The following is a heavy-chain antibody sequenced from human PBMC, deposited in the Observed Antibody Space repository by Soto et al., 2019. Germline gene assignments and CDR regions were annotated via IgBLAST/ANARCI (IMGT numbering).Heavy chain of an antibody. J-gene: IGHJ5*02. D-gene: IGHD3-3*01. CDR3: ARDPSRPAVTIFGVVPSGGFDP. Sequence: GASMKVSCKASGYTFTSYGMTWVRQAPGQGLEWMGWIIAFNGNTKYSQKYQGRVTITRDTSANTAYMELSSLRSEDTAVYYCARDPSRPAVTIFGVVPSGGFDPWGQGTLVTVSS. CDR2: IIAFNGNT. CDR1: GYTFTSYG. V-gene: IGHV1-3*01.